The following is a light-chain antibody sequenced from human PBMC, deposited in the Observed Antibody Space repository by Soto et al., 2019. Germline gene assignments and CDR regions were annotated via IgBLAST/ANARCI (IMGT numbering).Light chain of an antibody. CDR1: QTSSSW. CDR2: KES. Sequence: DIQMTQSPSTLSGSVGDRVTITCRASQTSSSWLAWYQQKPGKAPKPMIYKESTVKSGVTSRFIGSGSGKELTLAISSLQPDDIGTYYCQQQNSNSESFGQGTTVEL. J-gene: IGKJ1*01. V-gene: IGKV1-5*03. CDR3: QQQNSNSES.